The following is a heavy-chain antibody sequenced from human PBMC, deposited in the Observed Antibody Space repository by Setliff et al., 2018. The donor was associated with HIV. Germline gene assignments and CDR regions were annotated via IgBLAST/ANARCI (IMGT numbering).Heavy chain of an antibody. CDR1: GGSFSDYY. V-gene: IGHV4-34*01. D-gene: IGHD2-8*02. J-gene: IGHJ6*03. CDR2: ITHSGRT. CDR3: ARATATYWYSIPRDYIYHMDV. Sequence: LSLTCAVYGGSFSDYYWTWIRQPPGKGLEWIGEITHSGRTNFRPSLRSRVTMSRDTSKNQFSLKLSSVTAADTAVYYCARATATYWYSIPRDYIYHMDVWGEGTTVTVS.